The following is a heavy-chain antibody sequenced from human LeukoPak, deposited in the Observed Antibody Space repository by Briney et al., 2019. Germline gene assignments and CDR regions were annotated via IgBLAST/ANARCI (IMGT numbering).Heavy chain of an antibody. J-gene: IGHJ4*02. D-gene: IGHD2-2*01. CDR1: GFTFSGSA. Sequence: GGSLRLSCAASGFTFSGSAMHWVRQASGKGLEGVGRIRSKANSYATAYAASVKGRFTISRDDSKNTAYLQMNSLKTEDTAVYYCTRPPSRPYCSSTSCYSDDYWGQGTLVTVSS. CDR2: IRSKANSYAT. V-gene: IGHV3-73*01. CDR3: TRPPSRPYCSSTSCYSDDY.